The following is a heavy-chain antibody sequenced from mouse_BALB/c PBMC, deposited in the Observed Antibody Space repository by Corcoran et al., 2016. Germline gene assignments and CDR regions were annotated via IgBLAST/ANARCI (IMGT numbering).Heavy chain of an antibody. CDR1: GYTFSSYW. V-gene: IGHV1-9*01. CDR2: ILPGSGNT. D-gene: IGHD1-2*01. CDR3: ARGGTTARFAY. Sequence: QVQLQQSGAELMKPGASVKISCKATGYTFSSYWREWVKQRPGHGLEWIGEILPGSGNTNYNEKFKGKATFTADTSSNTAYMQLSSLTSEDSAVYYCARGGTTARFAYWGQGTLVTVSA. J-gene: IGHJ3*01.